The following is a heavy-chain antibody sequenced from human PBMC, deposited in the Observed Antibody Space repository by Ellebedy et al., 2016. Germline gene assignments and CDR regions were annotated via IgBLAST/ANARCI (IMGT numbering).Heavy chain of an antibody. V-gene: IGHV3-30-3*01. CDR3: AALPRSQWLRGDY. D-gene: IGHD6-19*01. CDR2: ISYDGSNK. CDR1: GFTFSSYA. J-gene: IGHJ4*02. Sequence: GGSLRLXXAASGFTFSSYAMHWVRQAPGKGLEWVAVISYDGSNKYYADSVKGRFTISRDNSKNTLYLQMNSLRAEDTAVYYCAALPRSQWLRGDYWGQGTLVTVSS.